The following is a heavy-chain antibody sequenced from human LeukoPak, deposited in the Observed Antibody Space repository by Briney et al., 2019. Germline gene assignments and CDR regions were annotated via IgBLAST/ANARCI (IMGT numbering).Heavy chain of an antibody. J-gene: IGHJ4*02. Sequence: HSGGCLRLSCAASGFTFSSYAMSWVRQAPGKGLEWVSAISGSGGSTYYADSVKGRFTISRDNSKNTLYLQMNSLRAEDTAVYYCAKDESPYSGYDPFDYWGQGTLVTVSS. D-gene: IGHD5-12*01. CDR1: GFTFSSYA. CDR2: ISGSGGST. CDR3: AKDESPYSGYDPFDY. V-gene: IGHV3-23*01.